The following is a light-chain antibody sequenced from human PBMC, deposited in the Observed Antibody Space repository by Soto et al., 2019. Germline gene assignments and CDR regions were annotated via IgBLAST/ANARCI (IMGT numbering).Light chain of an antibody. J-gene: IGLJ2*01. Sequence: QSALTQPASVSGSPGQSITISCTGTSSDVGDYNYVSWYQQHPGKAPKLMIYEVSNRPSGVSNRFSGSKSGNTAALTISGRQAEDEDDYYCSSYTSSSTLVVFGGGTKLTVL. CDR2: EVS. CDR3: SSYTSSSTLVV. CDR1: SSDVGDYNY. V-gene: IGLV2-14*01.